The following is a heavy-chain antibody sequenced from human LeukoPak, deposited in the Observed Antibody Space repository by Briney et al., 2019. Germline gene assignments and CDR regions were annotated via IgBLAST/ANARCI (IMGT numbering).Heavy chain of an antibody. CDR3: AREDSTGGPLLQWPRDYYYYGMDV. CDR1: GFTFSSYG. J-gene: IGHJ6*02. CDR2: IWYDGSNK. D-gene: IGHD6-19*01. Sequence: GRSLRLSCAASGFTFSSYGMHWVRQAPGKGLEWVAVIWYDGSNKYYADSVKGRFTISRDNAKNSLYLQMNSLRAEDTAVYYCAREDSTGGPLLQWPRDYYYYGMDVWGQGTTVTVSS. V-gene: IGHV3-33*01.